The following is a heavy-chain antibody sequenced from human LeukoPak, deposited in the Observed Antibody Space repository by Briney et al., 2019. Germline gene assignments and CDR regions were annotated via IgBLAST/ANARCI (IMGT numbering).Heavy chain of an antibody. CDR2: INHSGST. CDR1: GGSFSGYY. J-gene: IGHJ4*02. CDR3: ARGISGSPFDY. Sequence: SETLSLTCAVYGGSFSGYYWSWIRQPPGKGLEWVGEINHSGSTKYNPALKSRVTISVDTSKNQFSLKLSSVTAADTAVYYCARGISGSPFDYWGQGTLVTVSS. D-gene: IGHD3-10*01. V-gene: IGHV4-34*01.